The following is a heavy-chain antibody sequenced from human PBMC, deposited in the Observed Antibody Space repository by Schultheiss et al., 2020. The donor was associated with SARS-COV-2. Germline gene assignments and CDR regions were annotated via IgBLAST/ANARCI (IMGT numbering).Heavy chain of an antibody. Sequence: SETLSLTCAVYGGSFSGYYWSWIRQPPGKGLEWIGEINHSGSTNYNPSLKSRVTISVDKSKNQFSLKLSSVTAADTAVYYCARDAPYCSGGSCYLWFDPWGQGTLVTVSS. CDR3: ARDAPYCSGGSCYLWFDP. V-gene: IGHV4-34*01. D-gene: IGHD2-15*01. CDR2: INHSGST. J-gene: IGHJ5*02. CDR1: GGSFSGYY.